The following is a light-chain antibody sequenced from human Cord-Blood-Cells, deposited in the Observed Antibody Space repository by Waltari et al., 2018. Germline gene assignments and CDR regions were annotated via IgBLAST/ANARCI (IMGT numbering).Light chain of an antibody. CDR2: EVS. CDR1: ISDVGGYNY. J-gene: IGLJ1*01. Sequence: QSALTPPASLSGSPGPSITIPCTGTISDVGGYNYVSWYQQHPGKAPKLMIYEVSNRPSGVSNRFSGSKAGNTASLTISGLQAEDEADYYCSSYTSSSTYVVGTGTKVTVL. CDR3: SSYTSSSTYV. V-gene: IGLV2-14*01.